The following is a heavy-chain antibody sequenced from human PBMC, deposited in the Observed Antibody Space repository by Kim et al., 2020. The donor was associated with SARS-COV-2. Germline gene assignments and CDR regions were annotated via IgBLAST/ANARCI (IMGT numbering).Heavy chain of an antibody. D-gene: IGHD2-15*01. Sequence: GGSLRLSCAASGFTFSSYGMHWVRQAPGKGLEWVAVISYDGSNKYYADSVKGRFTISRDNSKNTLYLQMNSLRAKDTAVYYCAREAPYCSGGSCYGDYWGQGTLVTVSS. CDR2: ISYDGSNK. J-gene: IGHJ4*02. CDR3: AREAPYCSGGSCYGDY. CDR1: GFTFSSYG. V-gene: IGHV3-33*05.